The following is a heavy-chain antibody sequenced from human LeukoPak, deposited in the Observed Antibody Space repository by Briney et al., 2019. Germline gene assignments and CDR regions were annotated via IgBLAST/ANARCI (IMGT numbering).Heavy chain of an antibody. V-gene: IGHV3-21*01. Sequence: PGGSLRLSCAASGFTFSSYSMNWVRQAPGKGLEWVSSISSSSSYIYYADSVKGRFTISRDNAKNSLYLQMNSLRAEDTAVYYCARDQNNWNEKDYWGQGTLVTASS. CDR3: ARDQNNWNEKDY. CDR1: GFTFSSYS. CDR2: ISSSSSYI. J-gene: IGHJ4*02. D-gene: IGHD1-1*01.